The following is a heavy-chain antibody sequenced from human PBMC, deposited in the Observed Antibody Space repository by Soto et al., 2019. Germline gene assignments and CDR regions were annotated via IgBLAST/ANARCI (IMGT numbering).Heavy chain of an antibody. CDR2: ISTSSGNT. CDR3: AREYCSSTSCYGVDY. Sequence: QVQLVQSGVEVKKPGASVKVSCKASGYTFTTYGISWVRQAAGQGLEWMGWISTSSGNTKHAQKVEGRVTMTTDTSTSTAYTELRSLRSDDTALYYCAREYCSSTSCYGVDYWGQGILVTVSS. J-gene: IGHJ4*02. V-gene: IGHV1-18*04. D-gene: IGHD2-2*01. CDR1: GYTFTTYG.